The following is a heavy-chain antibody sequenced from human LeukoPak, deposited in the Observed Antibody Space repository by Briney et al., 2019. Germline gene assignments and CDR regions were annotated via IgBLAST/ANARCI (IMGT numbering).Heavy chain of an antibody. J-gene: IGHJ4*02. D-gene: IGHD4-23*01. CDR1: GFTFSSYT. CDR3: VRAIGSNTL. V-gene: IGHV3-30-3*01. Sequence: GGSLRLSCAASGFTFSSYTVHWVRQGPGKGLEWVAVISFDGSNKDYVDSVKGRFTISRDNAKNSLYLQMNSLRAEDTAVYFCVRAIGSNTLWGQGTLVTVSS. CDR2: ISFDGSNK.